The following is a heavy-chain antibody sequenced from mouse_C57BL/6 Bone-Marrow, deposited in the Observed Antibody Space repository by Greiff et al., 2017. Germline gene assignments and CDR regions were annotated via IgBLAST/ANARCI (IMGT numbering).Heavy chain of an antibody. CDR3: ARNYDYGVDY. V-gene: IGHV2-2*01. Sequence: VQRVESGPGLVQPSQSLSITCTVSGFSLTSYGVHWVRQSPGKGLEWLGVIWSGGSTDYNAAFISRLSISKDNSKSQVFFKMNSLHADDTAIYYCARNYDYGVDYWGQVTSVTVSS. CDR2: IWSGGST. J-gene: IGHJ4*01. D-gene: IGHD1-1*01. CDR1: GFSLTSYG.